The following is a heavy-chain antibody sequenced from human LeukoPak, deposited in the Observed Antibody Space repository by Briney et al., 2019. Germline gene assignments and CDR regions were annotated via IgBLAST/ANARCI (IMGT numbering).Heavy chain of an antibody. V-gene: IGHV4-34*01. CDR3: ARGLRIAVAGSFRWLDP. CDR1: GGSFSGYY. D-gene: IGHD6-19*01. J-gene: IGHJ5*02. Sequence: PSETLSLTCAVYGGSFSGYYWSWIRQPPGKGLEWIGEINHSGSTNYNPSLKSRVTISVDTSKNQFSLKLSSVTAADTAVYYCARGLRIAVAGSFRWLDPWGQGTLVTVSS. CDR2: INHSGST.